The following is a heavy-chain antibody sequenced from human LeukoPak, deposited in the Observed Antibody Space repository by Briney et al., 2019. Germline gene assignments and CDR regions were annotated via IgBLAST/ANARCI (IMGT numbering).Heavy chain of an antibody. CDR1: GGSISSYY. Sequence: SETLSLTCTVSGGSISSYYWSWIRQPAGKGLEWIGYIYYSGSTNYNPSLKSRVTISVDTSKNQFSLKLSSVTAADTAVYYCARQVGYCSGGSCYRWFDPWGQGTLVTVSS. D-gene: IGHD2-15*01. CDR2: IYYSGST. J-gene: IGHJ5*02. V-gene: IGHV4-59*08. CDR3: ARQVGYCSGGSCYRWFDP.